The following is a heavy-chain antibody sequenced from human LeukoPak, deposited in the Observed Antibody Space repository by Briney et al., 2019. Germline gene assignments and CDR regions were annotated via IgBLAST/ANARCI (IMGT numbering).Heavy chain of an antibody. CDR1: GFTFDDYW. J-gene: IGHJ4*02. Sequence: GGSLRLSCGASGFTFDDYWMSWVRQAPGQGLEWVANINQDGSEKYYLDSAKGRFTISRDNARNSLYLQMNSLRAEDTAVYYCARAPRGNDYWGQGTLVTVSS. CDR3: ARAPRGNDY. CDR2: INQDGSEK. V-gene: IGHV3-7*01. D-gene: IGHD3-16*01.